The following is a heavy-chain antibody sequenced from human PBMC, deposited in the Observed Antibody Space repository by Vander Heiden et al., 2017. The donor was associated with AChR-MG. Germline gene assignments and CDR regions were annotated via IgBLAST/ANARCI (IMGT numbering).Heavy chain of an antibody. J-gene: IGHJ4*02. D-gene: IGHD3-10*01. CDR3: ARATYGSEDY. Sequence: EVQLVESGGGLVQPGGSPRLPCAASGFTFSSYEMNWVRQAPGKGLEWVSYISSSGSTIDYADSVKGRFTISRDNAKNSLYLQMNSLRAEDTAVYYCARATYGSEDYWGQGNLVTVSS. V-gene: IGHV3-48*03. CDR1: GFTFSSYE. CDR2: ISSSGSTI.